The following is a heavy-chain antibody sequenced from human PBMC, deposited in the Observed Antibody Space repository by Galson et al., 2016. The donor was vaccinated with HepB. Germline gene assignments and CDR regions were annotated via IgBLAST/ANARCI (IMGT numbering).Heavy chain of an antibody. CDR3: ARRLDTQRRIAGWGWGMDV. CDR2: INRSNSTR. CDR1: GFTFSTYN. J-gene: IGHJ6*02. Sequence: SLRLSCAASGFTFSTYNMNWVRQAPGKGLEWISYINRSNSTRYYADSVKGRFTVSRDNGKNSLYLQMSSLRVEDAGVYFCARRLDTQRRIAGWGWGMDVWGQGTTVTVS. V-gene: IGHV3-48*01. D-gene: IGHD6-19*01.